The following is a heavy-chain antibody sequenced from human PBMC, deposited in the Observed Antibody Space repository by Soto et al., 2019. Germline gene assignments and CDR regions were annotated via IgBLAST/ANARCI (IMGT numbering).Heavy chain of an antibody. CDR2: ISYDGSNK. D-gene: IGHD4-4*01. CDR3: ARPLWRDDYNWGYFDL. V-gene: IGHV3-30-3*01. CDR1: GFTFSSYA. Sequence: GGSLRLSCAASGFTFSSYAMHWVRQAPGKGLEWLAVISYDGSNKYYADSVKGRFTISRDNSKNTLYLQMNSLRLEDTAVYYCARPLWRDDYNWGYFDLWGRGTLVTVSS. J-gene: IGHJ2*01.